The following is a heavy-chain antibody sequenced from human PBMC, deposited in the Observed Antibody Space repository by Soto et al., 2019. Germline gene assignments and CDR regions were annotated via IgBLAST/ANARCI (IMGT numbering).Heavy chain of an antibody. CDR3: AGRTTVTTHIYLDW. CDR1: GGSFSGYY. J-gene: IGHJ4*02. CDR2: ISHSGST. V-gene: IGHV4-34*01. D-gene: IGHD4-17*01. Sequence: PSETLSLTCAVYGGSFSGYYWSWIRQPPGKGLEWIGEISHSGSTNYNPSLKSRVTISVDTSKNQFSLKLNSVTAADTAVYYCAGRTTVTTHIYLDWWGQGTLVTVSS.